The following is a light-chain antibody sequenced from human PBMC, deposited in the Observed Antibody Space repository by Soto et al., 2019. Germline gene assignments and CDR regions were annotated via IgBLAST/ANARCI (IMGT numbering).Light chain of an antibody. CDR3: QQYGSSPRT. Sequence: ETVLTQSKGTLPLSPLDRDNISCSPSQSVSSSYLAWYQQKPGQAPRLLIYGASSRATGIPDRFSGSGSGTDFTLTISRLEPEDFAVYYCQQYGSSPRTFGQGTKVDIK. CDR1: QSVSSSY. CDR2: GAS. J-gene: IGKJ1*01. V-gene: IGKV3-20*01.